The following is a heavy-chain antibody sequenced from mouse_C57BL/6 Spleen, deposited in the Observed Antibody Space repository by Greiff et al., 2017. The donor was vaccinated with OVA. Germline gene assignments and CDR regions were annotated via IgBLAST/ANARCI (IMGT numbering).Heavy chain of an antibody. V-gene: IGHV1-80*01. Sequence: VQGVESGAELVKPGASVKISCKASGYAFSSYWMNWVKQRPGKGLEWIGQIYPGDGDTNYNGKFKGKATLTADKSSSTAYMQLSSLTSEDSAVYFCAREGAYYSTPYAMDYWGQGTSVTVSS. CDR2: IYPGDGDT. CDR1: GYAFSSYW. J-gene: IGHJ4*01. CDR3: AREGAYYSTPYAMDY. D-gene: IGHD2-5*01.